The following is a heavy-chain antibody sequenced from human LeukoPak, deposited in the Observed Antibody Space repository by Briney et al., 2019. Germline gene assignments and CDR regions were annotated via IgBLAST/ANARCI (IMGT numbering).Heavy chain of an antibody. Sequence: ASVKVSCKASGYTFTSYGISWVRQATGQGLEWMGWMNPNSGNTGYAQKFQGRVTMTRNTSISTAYMELSSLRSEDTAVYYCARREYYYYYMDVWGKGTTVTISS. J-gene: IGHJ6*03. CDR1: GYTFTSYG. CDR2: MNPNSGNT. D-gene: IGHD5-24*01. V-gene: IGHV1-8*02. CDR3: ARREYYYYYMDV.